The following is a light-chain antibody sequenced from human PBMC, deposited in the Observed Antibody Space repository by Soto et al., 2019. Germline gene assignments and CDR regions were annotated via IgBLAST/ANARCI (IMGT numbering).Light chain of an antibody. CDR2: DAS. CDR1: RSVDLW. J-gene: IGKJ1*01. V-gene: IGKV1-5*01. Sequence: DNQMTQSPSTLSASLGDRVTITCRASRSVDLWLAWYQQKPGKAPKLLIYDASSLQSGVPSRFSGSGSGTRFTLTITSLQPEDVATYYCLHEYNYPWTFGQGTKVDIK. CDR3: LHEYNYPWT.